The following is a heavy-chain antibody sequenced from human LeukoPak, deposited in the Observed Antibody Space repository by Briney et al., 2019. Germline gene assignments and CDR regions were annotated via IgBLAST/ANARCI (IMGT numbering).Heavy chain of an antibody. CDR3: ARGYYDFWSGYSYYFDY. CDR1: GGSISCGDYY. CDR2: IFYSGNT. D-gene: IGHD3-3*01. V-gene: IGHV4-30-4*02. Sequence: SETLSHTCTVSGGSISCGDYYWSWIRQPPGKGLKWIGYIFYSGNTYYNPSLKSRVPISVDTSKNRFSLKLSSVTAADTAVYYCARGYYDFWSGYSYYFDYWGQGTLVTVSS. J-gene: IGHJ4*02.